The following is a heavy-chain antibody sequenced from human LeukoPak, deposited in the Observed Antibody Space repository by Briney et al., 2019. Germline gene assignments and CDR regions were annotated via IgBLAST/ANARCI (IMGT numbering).Heavy chain of an antibody. CDR1: GVTFSSYD. J-gene: IGHJ3*02. CDR3: ARTSKVTSVMDI. D-gene: IGHD3-16*01. CDR2: IDTAGNT. Sequence: PGRSLRLSCAAPGVTFSSYDMHWGPHTPRKRLGWVSAIDTAGNTFYPGSVKGRFTISRENAKDSLYLQMNNVRAGDTALYFCARTSKVTSVMDIWGQGTMVTVSS. V-gene: IGHV3-13*04.